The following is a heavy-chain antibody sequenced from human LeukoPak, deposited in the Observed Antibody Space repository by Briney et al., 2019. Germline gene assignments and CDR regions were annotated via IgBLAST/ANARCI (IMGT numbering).Heavy chain of an antibody. CDR3: AARKVRGVWFYLDY. Sequence: GVSLRLSCAASGFTVSAYAMAWVRQAPGKGLEWVSTIYDDNTYYADSVKGRCAISTDNSKNTLYLQMNSLRVEDTAVYFCAARKVRGVWFYLDYWGQGTLVTVSS. J-gene: IGHJ4*02. CDR1: GFTVSAYA. V-gene: IGHV3-23*01. CDR2: IYDDNT. D-gene: IGHD3-10*01.